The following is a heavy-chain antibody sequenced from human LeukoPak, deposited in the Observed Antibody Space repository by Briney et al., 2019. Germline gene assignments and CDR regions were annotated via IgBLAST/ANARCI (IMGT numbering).Heavy chain of an antibody. V-gene: IGHV4-39*07. J-gene: IGHJ4*02. Sequence: PSETLSLTCTVSGGSISSSSYYWGWIRQPPGKGLEWIGNVYYSGSTNYNPSLKSRVTISVDTSKNQFSLKLSSVTAADTAVYYCARGSLPFYESDYWGQGTLVTVSS. CDR2: VYYSGST. D-gene: IGHD3-3*01. CDR3: ARGSLPFYESDY. CDR1: GGSISSSSYY.